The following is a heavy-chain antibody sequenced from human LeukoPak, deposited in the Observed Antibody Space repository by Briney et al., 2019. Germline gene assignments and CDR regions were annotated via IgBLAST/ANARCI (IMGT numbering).Heavy chain of an antibody. J-gene: IGHJ4*02. Sequence: GGSLRLSCAASGFTFSSYGMHWVRQAPGKGLEWVAIISYDGSNTYYADSVKGRFTIFRDNSKNTLYLQMNSLRPEDTAVYYCANDYDSSGYYSLDYWGQGTLVTVSS. CDR1: GFTFSSYG. CDR3: ANDYDSSGYYSLDY. D-gene: IGHD3-22*01. CDR2: ISYDGSNT. V-gene: IGHV3-30*18.